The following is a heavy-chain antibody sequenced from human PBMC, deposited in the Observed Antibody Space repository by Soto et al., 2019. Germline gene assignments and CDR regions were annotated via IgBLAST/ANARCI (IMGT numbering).Heavy chain of an antibody. V-gene: IGHV4-31*03. CDR1: GGSISSGGYY. J-gene: IGHJ6*02. Sequence: SETLSLTCTVSGGSISSGGYYWSWIRQHPGKGLEWIGYIYYSGSTYYNPSLKSRVTISVDTSKNQFSLKLGSVTAADTAVYYCARAGPPFTYYDFWSGYSPFGWYYYGMDVWGQGTTVTVSS. CDR3: ARAGPPFTYYDFWSGYSPFGWYYYGMDV. CDR2: IYYSGST. D-gene: IGHD3-3*01.